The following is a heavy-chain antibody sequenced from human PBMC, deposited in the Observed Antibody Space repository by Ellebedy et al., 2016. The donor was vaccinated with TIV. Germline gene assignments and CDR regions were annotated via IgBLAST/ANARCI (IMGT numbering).Heavy chain of an antibody. Sequence: GESLKISCAASGFTFSSYWMSWVRQAPGKGLEWVANIKQDGSEKYYVDSVKGRFTISRDNAKNSLYLQMNSLRAEDTAVYYCASGDDHYYYGMDVWGQGTTVTVSS. V-gene: IGHV3-7*01. D-gene: IGHD3-3*01. CDR3: ASGDDHYYYGMDV. J-gene: IGHJ6*02. CDR2: IKQDGSEK. CDR1: GFTFSSYW.